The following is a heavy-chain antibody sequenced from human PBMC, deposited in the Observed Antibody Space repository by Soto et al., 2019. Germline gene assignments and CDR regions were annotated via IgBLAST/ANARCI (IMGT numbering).Heavy chain of an antibody. Sequence: QVQLVQSGAEVKKPGSSVKVSCKASGGTFSSYTISWVRQAPGQGLEWMGRIIPILGIANYAQKFQGRVTLTADKSSSTGYMELSSLRSEYTAVYYCARGISARRTNYYYYYYMDVWGKGTTVTVSS. V-gene: IGHV1-69*02. CDR3: ARGISARRTNYYYYYYMDV. J-gene: IGHJ6*03. CDR1: GGTFSSYT. D-gene: IGHD6-6*01. CDR2: IIPILGIA.